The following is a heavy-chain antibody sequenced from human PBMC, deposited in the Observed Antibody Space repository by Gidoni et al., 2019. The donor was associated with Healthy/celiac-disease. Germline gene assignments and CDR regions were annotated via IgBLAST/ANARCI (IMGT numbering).Heavy chain of an antibody. CDR1: GFTFDDYA. D-gene: IGHD3-10*01. V-gene: IGHV3-9*01. Sequence: VQLGESGGGLVQPGRSLRLACAASGFTFDDYAMHWVRQAPGKGLEWVSGISWNSGSIGYADSVKGRFTISRDNAKNSLYLQMNSLRAEDTALYYCAKEGWHYYDSWGQGTLVTVSS. CDR2: ISWNSGSI. J-gene: IGHJ4*02. CDR3: AKEGWHYYDS.